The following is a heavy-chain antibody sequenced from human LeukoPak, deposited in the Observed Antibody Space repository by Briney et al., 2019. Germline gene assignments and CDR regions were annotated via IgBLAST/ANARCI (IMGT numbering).Heavy chain of an antibody. Sequence: GGSLRLSCAASGFSFSSHWMIWFRQAPGKGPEWVAHIKRDGGEKYYVDSVKGRFTISRDNAKDSLYLQMNSLRAEDTAVYYCARDLNWLQLDSWGQGTLVTVSS. CDR3: ARDLNWLQLDS. J-gene: IGHJ4*02. CDR2: IKRDGGEK. CDR1: GFSFSSHW. V-gene: IGHV3-7*01. D-gene: IGHD5-24*01.